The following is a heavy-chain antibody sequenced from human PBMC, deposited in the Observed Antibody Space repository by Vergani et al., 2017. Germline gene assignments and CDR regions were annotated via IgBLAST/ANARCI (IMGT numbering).Heavy chain of an antibody. Sequence: VQLVESGGGVVQPGGSLRLSCAASGFTFSSYAMHWVRQAPGKGLEYVSAISSNGGSTYYANSVKGRFTISRDNSKNTLYLQMGSLRAEDMAVYYCARGPVLRLGGWFDPWGQGTLVTVSS. J-gene: IGHJ5*02. CDR2: ISSNGGST. CDR1: GFTFSSYA. CDR3: ARGPVLRLGGWFDP. D-gene: IGHD3-16*01. V-gene: IGHV3-64*01.